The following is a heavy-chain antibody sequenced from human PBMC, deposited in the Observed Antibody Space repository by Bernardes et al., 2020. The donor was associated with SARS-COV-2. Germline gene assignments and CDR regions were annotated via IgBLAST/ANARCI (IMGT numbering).Heavy chain of an antibody. Sequence: GGSLRLSRAASGFTFSSYWMHWVRQAPGKGLVWVSRINSDGSSTSYADSVKGRFTISRDNAKNTLYLQMNSLRAEDTAVYYCANTAPEWLSYMGYYYYGMDVWGQGTTVTVSS. J-gene: IGHJ6*02. CDR3: ANTAPEWLSYMGYYYYGMDV. D-gene: IGHD3-3*01. V-gene: IGHV3-74*01. CDR1: GFTFSSYW. CDR2: INSDGSST.